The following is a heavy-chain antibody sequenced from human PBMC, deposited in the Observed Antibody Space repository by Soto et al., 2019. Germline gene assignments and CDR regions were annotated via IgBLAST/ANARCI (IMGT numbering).Heavy chain of an antibody. D-gene: IGHD1-26*01. V-gene: IGHV3-53*02. J-gene: IGHJ6*02. Sequence: EVHLVESGGGLMQPGGSLRLSCAASGFTVSSYNMIWVRQAPVKGLEWVSVTYSGGTTQYADSVKGRFTVSRDNSKNTLYLPMSSLRDDDTAVYYCARKLSGAVQGWAYGMDVWGRGTTVTVSS. CDR1: GFTVSSYN. CDR3: ARKLSGAVQGWAYGMDV. CDR2: TYSGGTT.